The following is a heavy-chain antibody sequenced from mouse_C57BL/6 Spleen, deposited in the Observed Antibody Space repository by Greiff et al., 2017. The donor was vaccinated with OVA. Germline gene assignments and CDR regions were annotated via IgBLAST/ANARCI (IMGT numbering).Heavy chain of an antibody. J-gene: IGHJ2*01. CDR3: ARGDSNYSY. D-gene: IGHD2-5*01. Sequence: QVQLQQPGAELVMPGASVKLSCKASGYTFTSYWMHWVKQRPGQGLEWIGEIDPSDSYTNYNQKFKGKSTLPVDKSSSTAYMQLSSLTSEDSAVYYCARGDSNYSYWGQGTTLTVSS. CDR2: IDPSDSYT. CDR1: GYTFTSYW. V-gene: IGHV1-69*01.